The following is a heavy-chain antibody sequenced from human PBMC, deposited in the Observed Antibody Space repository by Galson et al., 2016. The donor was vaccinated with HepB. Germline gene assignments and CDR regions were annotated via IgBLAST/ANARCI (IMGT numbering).Heavy chain of an antibody. CDR1: GFDFNDSS. Sequence: SLRLSCAGSGFDFNDSSIRWVRQSPGKGLEWVAGVSFDGRNTYYADSVKGRFIISRDSSKKTVYLQMNSLRSKDTAVYYCTRAAAGRTATTTLAWGQGLRVTVSS. CDR3: TRAAAGRTATTTLA. CDR2: VSFDGRNT. J-gene: IGHJ5*02. D-gene: IGHD4-17*01. V-gene: IGHV3-30-3*01.